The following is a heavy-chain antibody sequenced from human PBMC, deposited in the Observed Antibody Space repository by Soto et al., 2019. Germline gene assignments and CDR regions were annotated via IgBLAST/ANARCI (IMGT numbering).Heavy chain of an antibody. CDR2: IYWDDDK. J-gene: IGHJ6*02. CDR1: GFSLTTGGMG. V-gene: IGHV2-5*02. CDR3: ARIYCAGGNCYRRGGFYYGMDV. D-gene: IGHD2-8*02. Sequence: QITLKESGPTLVQPTQTLTLTCSCSGFSLTTGGMGVGWIRQPPGKALEWLALIYWDDDKGYSPSLKSRLTIIKDVTKNQVVLPMTNMDAVDTATYYCARIYCAGGNCYRRGGFYYGMDVWGQGTTVTVSS.